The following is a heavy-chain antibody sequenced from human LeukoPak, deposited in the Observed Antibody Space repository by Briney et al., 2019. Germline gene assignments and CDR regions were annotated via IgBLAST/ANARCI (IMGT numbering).Heavy chain of an antibody. CDR2: IDPNSGGT. D-gene: IGHD1-26*01. CDR3: ASLEPLLSFAGV. V-gene: IGHV1-2*06. CDR1: GYTFTGYY. J-gene: IGHJ4*02. Sequence: ASVKVSCKASGYTFTGYYMHWVRQAPGQGLEWMGRIDPNSGGTNYAQKFQGRVTMTRDTSISTAYMELSRLRSDDTAVYYCASLEPLLSFAGVWGQGTLVTVSS.